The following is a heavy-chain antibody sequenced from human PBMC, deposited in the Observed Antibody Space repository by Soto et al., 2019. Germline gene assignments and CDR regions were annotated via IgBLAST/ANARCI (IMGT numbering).Heavy chain of an antibody. CDR1: EFTFSSYA. V-gene: IGHV3-21*01. CDR2: ISSGSSDT. Sequence: PGGSLRLSCAAAEFTFSSYAMSWVRQVPGKGLEWVASISSGSSDTWYADSVKGRFIISRDNAQNSLFLQMNTLRPEDTAMYYCARVAYWGPGTQVTVSS. CDR3: ARVAY. J-gene: IGHJ4*02.